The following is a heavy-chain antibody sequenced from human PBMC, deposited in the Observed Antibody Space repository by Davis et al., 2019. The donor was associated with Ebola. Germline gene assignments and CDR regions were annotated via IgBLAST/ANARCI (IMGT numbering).Heavy chain of an antibody. J-gene: IGHJ2*01. CDR2: ISKNGDTI. CDR1: GFTFSDYY. Sequence: GESLKISCTGSGFTFSDYYMSWIRQAPGKGLEWVSYISKNGDTIFYADSVKGRFTVSRDNAKNSLYLQMNSLRAEDTAVYYCVRDPALVVTGGGWFFGLWGRGTLVTVSS. CDR3: VRDPALVVTGGGWFFGL. V-gene: IGHV3-11*04. D-gene: IGHD2-21*02.